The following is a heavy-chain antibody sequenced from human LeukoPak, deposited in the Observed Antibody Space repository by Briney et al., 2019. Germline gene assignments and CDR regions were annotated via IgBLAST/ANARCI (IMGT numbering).Heavy chain of an antibody. CDR2: ISSNGDNT. CDR1: GFTFSNYA. V-gene: IGHV3-64*01. Sequence: GGSLRLSCAASGFTFSNYAMHWVRQAPGKGLEYVSAISSNGDNTYYANSVKGRFTISRDNSKNTLYLQMGSLRAEDMAVYYCARGSRKHYDGSGYYQYWGQGTLVIVSS. D-gene: IGHD3-22*01. J-gene: IGHJ4*02. CDR3: ARGSRKHYDGSGYYQY.